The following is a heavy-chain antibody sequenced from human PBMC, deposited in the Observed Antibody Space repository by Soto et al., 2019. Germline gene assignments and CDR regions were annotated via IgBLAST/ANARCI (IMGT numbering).Heavy chain of an antibody. D-gene: IGHD3-10*01. CDR3: ARRGKRITMVRGVKVGGFDP. CDR1: GGTSRNYV. J-gene: IGHJ5*02. CDR2: IIPSFGTP. Sequence: GASVKVSCKDSGGTSRNYVISWVRQAPGQGLEWMGGIIPSFGTPTYAQKFQGRVTITADDSTSAAYMELSSLRSEDTAMYYCARRGKRITMVRGVKVGGFDPWGQGTLVTVSS. V-gene: IGHV1-69*13.